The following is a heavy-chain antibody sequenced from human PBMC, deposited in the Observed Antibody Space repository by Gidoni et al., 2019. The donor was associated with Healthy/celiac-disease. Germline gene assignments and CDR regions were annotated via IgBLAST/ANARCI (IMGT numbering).Heavy chain of an antibody. CDR2: INAGNGNT. D-gene: IGHD3-16*02. V-gene: IGHV1-3*01. CDR1: GYTFTSYA. J-gene: IGHJ4*02. Sequence: QVQLVQSGAEVKKPGASVKVSCKASGYTFTSYAMHWVRQAPGQRLEWMGWINAGNGNTKYSQKFQGRVTITRDTSASTAYMELSSLRSEDTAVYYCARDRDYVWGSYRYGEINYWGQGTLVTVSS. CDR3: ARDRDYVWGSYRYGEINY.